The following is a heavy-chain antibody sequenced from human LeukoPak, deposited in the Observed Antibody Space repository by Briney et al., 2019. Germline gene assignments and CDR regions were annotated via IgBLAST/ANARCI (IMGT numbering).Heavy chain of an antibody. J-gene: IGHJ4*02. Sequence: ASVKVSCKASGGTFSSYAISWVRQAPGQGLEWMGGIIPIFGTANYAQKFQGRVTITADESTSTAYMELSSLRSEDTAVYYCATLGIAAAGTPDLYIDYWGQGTLVTVSS. D-gene: IGHD6-13*01. V-gene: IGHV1-69*01. CDR2: IIPIFGTA. CDR3: ATLGIAAAGTPDLYIDY. CDR1: GGTFSSYA.